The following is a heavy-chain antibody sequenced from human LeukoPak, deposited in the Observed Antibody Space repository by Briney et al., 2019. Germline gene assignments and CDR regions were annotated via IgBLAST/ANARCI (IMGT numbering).Heavy chain of an antibody. Sequence: GGSLRLSCAVSGLTFSSHAMSWVRQAPGKGLEWVSYIGSSSSYTNYADSVKGRFTISRDNAKNSLYLQMNSLRAEDTAVYYCARDRYLDYWGQGTLVTVSS. CDR2: IGSSSSYT. V-gene: IGHV3-11*05. CDR1: GLTFSSHA. J-gene: IGHJ4*02. CDR3: ARDRYLDY.